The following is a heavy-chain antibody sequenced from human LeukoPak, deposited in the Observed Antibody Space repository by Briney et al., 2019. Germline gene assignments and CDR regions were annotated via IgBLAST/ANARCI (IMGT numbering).Heavy chain of an antibody. Sequence: PSQTLSLTCTVSGGSISSGSYYWSWIRQPPGKGLEWIGSIYYSGSTYYNPSLKSRVTISVDTSKNQFSLKLSSVTAADTAVYYCARQTPYIVGAKADYWGQGTLVTVSS. CDR3: ARQTPYIVGAKADY. CDR1: GGSISSGSYY. V-gene: IGHV4-39*01. D-gene: IGHD1-26*01. J-gene: IGHJ4*02. CDR2: IYYSGST.